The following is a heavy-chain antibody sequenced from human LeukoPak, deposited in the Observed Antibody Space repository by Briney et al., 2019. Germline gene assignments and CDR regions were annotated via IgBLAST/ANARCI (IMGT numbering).Heavy chain of an antibody. D-gene: IGHD4-23*01. CDR1: GFTFSSYD. CDR2: IRSNGGST. V-gene: IGHV3-64*04. Sequence: GGSLRLSCSASGFTFSSYDMHWVRQAPGKGLEYVSAIRSNGGSTYYADSVKGRFTISRDNSKNTLYLQMNSLRAEDTAVYYCARVGRSQMTTVVTRYWYFDLWGRGTLVTVSS. J-gene: IGHJ2*01. CDR3: ARVGRSQMTTVVTRYWYFDL.